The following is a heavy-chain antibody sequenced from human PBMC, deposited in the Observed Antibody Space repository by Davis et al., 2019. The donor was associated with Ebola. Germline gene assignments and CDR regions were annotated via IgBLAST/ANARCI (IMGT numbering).Heavy chain of an antibody. CDR1: GGSFSGYY. Sequence: GSLRLSCAVYGGSFSGYYWSWIRQPPGKGLEWIGEINHSGSTKSNPSLKSRVTISVDTSKNQFSLRLSSVTAADTAVYYCARHRHYGMDVWGQGTMVTVSS. CDR3: ARHRHYGMDV. V-gene: IGHV4-34*01. J-gene: IGHJ6*02. CDR2: INHSGST.